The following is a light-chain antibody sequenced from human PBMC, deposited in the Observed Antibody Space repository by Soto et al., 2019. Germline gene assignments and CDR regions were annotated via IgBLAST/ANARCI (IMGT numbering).Light chain of an antibody. CDR1: QGIRKD. CDR3: LQDYNYPRT. Sequence: AIQMTQSPSSLSASVGDRVTITCRASQGIRKDLGWYQQKPGKAPKLLIYAASSLQSGVPSRFSGSGSGTDFTLTISRRQPEDFATSYCLQDYNYPRTFGQRTKVEIK. V-gene: IGKV1-6*01. J-gene: IGKJ1*01. CDR2: AAS.